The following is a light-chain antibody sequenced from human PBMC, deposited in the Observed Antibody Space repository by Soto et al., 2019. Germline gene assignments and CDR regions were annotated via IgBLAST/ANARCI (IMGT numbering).Light chain of an antibody. J-gene: IGKJ2*01. CDR2: GAA. CDR1: QSVSSTY. CDR3: QQYGSSPPT. V-gene: IGKV3-20*01. Sequence: EIVLTQSPGTLSLSPGERATLSCRASQSVSSTYFAWYQQKPGQALRLLIYGAASRATGIPDRFSGSGSGTEFTLTISRLEPEDFAVYYCQQYGSSPPTFGQGTKLEIK.